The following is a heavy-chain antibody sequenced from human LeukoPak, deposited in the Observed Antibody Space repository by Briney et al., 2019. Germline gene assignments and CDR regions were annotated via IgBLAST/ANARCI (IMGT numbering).Heavy chain of an antibody. D-gene: IGHD7-27*01. V-gene: IGHV1-2*02. Sequence: ASVKVSCKASGYTFTGYYMHWVRQAPGQGLEWMGWINPNSGGTKYAQKCQGRVTMTRGTSISTAYMELSSLISDDTAVYSCARGIELGIGYYYFYMDVWGKGTTVTISS. CDR3: ARGIELGIGYYYFYMDV. CDR2: INPNSGGT. J-gene: IGHJ6*03. CDR1: GYTFTGYY.